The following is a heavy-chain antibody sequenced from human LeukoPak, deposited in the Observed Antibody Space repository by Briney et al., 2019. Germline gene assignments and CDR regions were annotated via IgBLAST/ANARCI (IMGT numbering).Heavy chain of an antibody. CDR2: IYYSGST. D-gene: IGHD3-3*01. V-gene: IGHV4-39*01. Sequence: SETLSLTCTVSGGSISSSSYYWGWIRQPPGKGLEWIGSIYYSGSTYHNPSLKSRVTISVDTSKNQFSLKLSSVTAADTAVYYCASPVSYDFWSGYHSGGWYFDLWGRGTLVTVSS. J-gene: IGHJ2*01. CDR3: ASPVSYDFWSGYHSGGWYFDL. CDR1: GGSISSSSYY.